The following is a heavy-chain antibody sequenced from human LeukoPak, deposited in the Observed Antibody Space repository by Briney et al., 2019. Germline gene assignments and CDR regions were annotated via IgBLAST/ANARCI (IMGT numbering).Heavy chain of an antibody. V-gene: IGHV1-18*01. Sequence: ASVKVSCKASGYTFTSHGITWVRQAPGEGLEWMGWISAYNGNTNYAQRLQGRVTMTTDTSTSTAYMELRGLRSDDTAVYYCARVGSDSSGYYYVGVVNYWGQGTLVTVSS. CDR2: ISAYNGNT. D-gene: IGHD3-22*01. CDR1: GYTFTSHG. CDR3: ARVGSDSSGYYYVGVVNY. J-gene: IGHJ4*02.